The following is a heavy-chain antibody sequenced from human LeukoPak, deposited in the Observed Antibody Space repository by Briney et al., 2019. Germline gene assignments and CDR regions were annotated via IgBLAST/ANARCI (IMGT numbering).Heavy chain of an antibody. CDR3: ARDRDYGDYNTQDLFVY. D-gene: IGHD4-17*01. CDR2: ISAYNGNT. J-gene: IGHJ4*02. CDR1: GYTFTSYD. Sequence: GASVKVSCKASGYTFTSYDINWVRQATGQGLEWMGWISAYNGNTNYAQKFQGRVTMTTDTSTSTAYMELRSLRSDDTAVYYCARDRDYGDYNTQDLFVYWGQGTLVTVSS. V-gene: IGHV1-18*01.